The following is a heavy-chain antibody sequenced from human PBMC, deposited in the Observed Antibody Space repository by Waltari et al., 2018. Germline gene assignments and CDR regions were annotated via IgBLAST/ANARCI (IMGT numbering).Heavy chain of an antibody. Sequence: QVQLVQSGAEVKKPGASVKVSCKASGYTFTGYYIHWVRQAPGLGLEWMGWINPNSGGTNYAQNGQGRVAMTGDTSISTAYMERSRLGSDDTAMFFCARGLSGYTWNYVDYWGQGTLVTVSS. CDR1: GYTFTGYY. CDR3: ARGLSGYTWNYVDY. CDR2: INPNSGGT. J-gene: IGHJ4*02. D-gene: IGHD1-1*01. V-gene: IGHV1-2*02.